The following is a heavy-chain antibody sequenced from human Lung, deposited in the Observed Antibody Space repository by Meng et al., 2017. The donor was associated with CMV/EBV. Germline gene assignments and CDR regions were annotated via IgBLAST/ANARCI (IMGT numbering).Heavy chain of an antibody. J-gene: IGHJ4*02. CDR1: GFTFRNYW. Sequence: SCAASGFTFRNYWMSWVRQPPGRGLVWVSRINSDGSNTTYADFVKGRFTISRDNAKNTLYVQMNSLTVEDTAVYYCAREKAGTRHFDYWGQGTLVTVSS. CDR2: INSDGSNT. D-gene: IGHD6-19*01. V-gene: IGHV3-74*03. CDR3: AREKAGTRHFDY.